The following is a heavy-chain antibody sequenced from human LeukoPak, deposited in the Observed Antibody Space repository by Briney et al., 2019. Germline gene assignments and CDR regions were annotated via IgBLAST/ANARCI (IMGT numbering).Heavy chain of an antibody. J-gene: IGHJ6*03. D-gene: IGHD3-3*01. CDR3: ATWASDFWSGYSPYYYYYMDV. CDR1: GFTFSSYG. Sequence: GGSLRLSCAASGFTFSSYGMHWVRQAPGKGLEWVAFIRYDGSNKYYADSVKGRFTISRDNSKNTLYLQMNSLRAEDTAAYYCATWASDFWSGYSPYYYYYMDVWGKGTTVTVSS. V-gene: IGHV3-30*02. CDR2: IRYDGSNK.